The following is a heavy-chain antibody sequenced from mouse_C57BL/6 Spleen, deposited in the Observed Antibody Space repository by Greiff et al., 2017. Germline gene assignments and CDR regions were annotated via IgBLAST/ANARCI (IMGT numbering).Heavy chain of an antibody. Sequence: EVKLVESGGGLVKPGGSLKLSCAASGFTFSSYAMSWVRQTPEKRLEWVATISDGGSYTYYPDNVKGRFTISRDNAKNNLYLQMSHLKSEDTAMYYCARDLEPNWYFGVWGTVTTVTVSS. CDR1: GFTFSSYA. J-gene: IGHJ1*03. V-gene: IGHV5-4*01. CDR2: ISDGGSYT. CDR3: ARDLEPNWYFGV.